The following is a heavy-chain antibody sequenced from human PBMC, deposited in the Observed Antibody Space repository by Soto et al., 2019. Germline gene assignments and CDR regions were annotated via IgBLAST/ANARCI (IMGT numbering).Heavy chain of an antibody. Sequence: SETLSLTCTVSGDSISSADYYWSWIRQTPGKGLEWIGHIFYSGSTYYNPSLKSRLTISVDTSKNHFSLRLTSVTAADTAVYYCARDLWVEPELYYYGMDVWGQGTTVTVSS. CDR1: GDSISSADYY. CDR3: ARDLWVEPELYYYGMDV. D-gene: IGHD1-1*01. V-gene: IGHV4-30-4*01. CDR2: IFYSGST. J-gene: IGHJ6*02.